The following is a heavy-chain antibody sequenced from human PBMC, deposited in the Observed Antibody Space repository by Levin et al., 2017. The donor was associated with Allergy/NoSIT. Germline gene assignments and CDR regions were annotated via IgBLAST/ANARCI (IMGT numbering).Heavy chain of an antibody. CDR3: ARDMRAWGVVVINGDNDY. J-gene: IGHJ4*02. CDR2: ISYDDSKK. D-gene: IGHD3-22*01. CDR1: GFTFSNYA. V-gene: IGHV3-30*04. Sequence: GGSLRLSCAASGFTFSNYAMHWVRQAPGKGLEWVAAISYDDSKKYYADSMRGRFIISRDNSKNTLYLQMNSLRAEDTAVYYCARDMRAWGVVVINGDNDYWGQGNLVTVSS.